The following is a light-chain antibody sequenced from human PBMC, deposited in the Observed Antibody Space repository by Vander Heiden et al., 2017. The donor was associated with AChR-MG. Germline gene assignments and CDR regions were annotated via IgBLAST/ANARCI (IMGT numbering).Light chain of an antibody. J-gene: IGLJ1*01. Sequence: QSALTQPRSVSGSPGQPVTISCTGTSSDVGGYNYVSWYQQHQGQAPKLVIFDVIRRPSGVHDRFSGSKSGNTASLTISGLQAEDDADYYCCSYAGNYAYVFGGGTKVTVL. CDR3: CSYAGNYAYV. V-gene: IGLV2-11*01. CDR2: DVI. CDR1: SSDVGGYNY.